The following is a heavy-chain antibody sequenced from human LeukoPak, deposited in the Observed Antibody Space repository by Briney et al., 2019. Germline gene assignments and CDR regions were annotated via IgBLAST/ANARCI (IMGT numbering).Heavy chain of an antibody. Sequence: SETLSLTCTVSGGSISSYYWSWIRQPPGKGLEWIGYIYYSGSTNYNPSLKSRVTISVDTSKNQFSLKLSSVTAADTAVYYCARVIAVAGTSWFDPWGQGTLVTVSS. CDR3: ARVIAVAGTSWFDP. D-gene: IGHD6-19*01. J-gene: IGHJ5*02. CDR1: GGSISSYY. V-gene: IGHV4-59*01. CDR2: IYYSGST.